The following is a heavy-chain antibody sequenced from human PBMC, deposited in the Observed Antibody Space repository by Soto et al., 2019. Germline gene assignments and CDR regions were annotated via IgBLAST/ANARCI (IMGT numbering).Heavy chain of an antibody. Sequence: AAPLSLNSSDSGVSISKYYWDWIRQPPGNRLALIGNIYSSGGTNYNLSLKRRVTISVDTSKNRFSLKLSSVTVADTAVYYCARFNHFDYWGQGTLGTV. J-gene: IGHJ4*02. V-gene: IGHV4-59*01. CDR3: ARFNHFDY. CDR1: GVSISKYY. CDR2: IYSSGGT.